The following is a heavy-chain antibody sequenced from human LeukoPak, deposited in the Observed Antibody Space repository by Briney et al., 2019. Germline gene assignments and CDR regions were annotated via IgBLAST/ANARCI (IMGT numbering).Heavy chain of an antibody. CDR1: GFTFSSYE. Sequence: PGGSLRLSCAASGFTFSSYEMNWVRQAPGKGLEWIAYITRTGDRIQYADSVKGRFTISRDNAKHSLFLQMNSLRAEDTAVYYCARGYCSGGSCHSPFDYWGQGTLVTVSS. J-gene: IGHJ4*02. CDR3: ARGYCSGGSCHSPFDY. CDR2: ITRTGDRI. D-gene: IGHD2-15*01. V-gene: IGHV3-48*03.